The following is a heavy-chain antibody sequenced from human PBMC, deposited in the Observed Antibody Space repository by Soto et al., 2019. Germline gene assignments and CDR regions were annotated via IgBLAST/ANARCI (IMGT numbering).Heavy chain of an antibody. CDR2: NYYSGST. Sequence: SETLSLTCDVSGGAIRSHDTSWSWIRQLPGKNLEWIGDNYYSGSTYYNPSLKSRVTISVDTSKNQFSLKLSSVTAAYTSVYYCAGHDYGDYYYYGMDVWGQGTTVS. V-gene: IGHV4-30-2*03. CDR3: AGHDYGDYYYYGMDV. J-gene: IGHJ6*02. CDR1: GGAIRSHDTS. D-gene: IGHD4-17*01.